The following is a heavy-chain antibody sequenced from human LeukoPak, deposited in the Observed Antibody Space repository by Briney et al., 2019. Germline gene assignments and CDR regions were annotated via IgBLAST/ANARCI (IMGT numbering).Heavy chain of an antibody. CDR3: ARITMVRGVIFEWYFDL. CDR2: ISPSGGST. Sequence: GASVKVSCKAFGYTFTSNYMHWVRQAPGQGPEWMGVISPSGGSTTYAQKFQGRVTMTTDTSTSIAYMELRSLRSDDTAVYYCARITMVRGVIFEWYFDLWGRGTLVTVSS. D-gene: IGHD3-10*01. V-gene: IGHV1-46*01. J-gene: IGHJ2*01. CDR1: GYTFTSNY.